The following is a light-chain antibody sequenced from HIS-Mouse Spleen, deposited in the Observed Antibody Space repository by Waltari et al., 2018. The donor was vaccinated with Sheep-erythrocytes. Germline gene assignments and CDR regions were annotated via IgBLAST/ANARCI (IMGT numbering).Light chain of an antibody. V-gene: IGLV2-8*01. CDR2: EVS. Sequence: QSALTQPPSASGSPGPSFTISCTGNIRDGGWYTYVSWYHQHPGKAPKVMIYEVSKRPSGVPDRFSGSKSGNTASLTVSVIQAEDEADYYCSSYAGSNNWVFGGGTKLTVL. CDR3: SSYAGSNNWV. CDR1: IRDGGWYTY. J-gene: IGLJ3*02.